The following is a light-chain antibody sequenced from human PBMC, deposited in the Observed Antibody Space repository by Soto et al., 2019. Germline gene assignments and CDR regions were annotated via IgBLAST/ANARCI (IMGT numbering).Light chain of an antibody. CDR1: QIINIY. V-gene: IGKV1-39*01. CDR3: QQRYTVPCK. J-gene: IGKJ1*01. Sequence: DIQMTQYPSSLYASVGDRVTITCRARQIINIYLNWYQQKPGKAPMLLVYAASTLQSGVPSRFIGSVSGTDGTLTISSLQPEDFAHYYCQQRYTVPCKFGQGNKVEIK. CDR2: AAS.